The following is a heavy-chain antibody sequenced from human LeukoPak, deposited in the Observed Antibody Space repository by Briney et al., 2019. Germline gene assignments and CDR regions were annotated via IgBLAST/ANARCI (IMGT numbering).Heavy chain of an antibody. Sequence: PSETLSLTCTVSGYSISSGYYWGWIRQPPGKGLEWIGSLYHSGSTYYNPSLKSRVTISVDTSKNQFPLKLSSVTAADTAVYYCARDGSSAVADYWGQGTLVTVSS. V-gene: IGHV4-38-2*02. CDR1: GYSISSGYY. CDR2: LYHSGST. CDR3: ARDGSSAVADY. J-gene: IGHJ4*02. D-gene: IGHD6-19*01.